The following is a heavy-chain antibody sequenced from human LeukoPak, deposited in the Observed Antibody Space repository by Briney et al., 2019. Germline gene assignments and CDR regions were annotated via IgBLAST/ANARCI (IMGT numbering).Heavy chain of an antibody. D-gene: IGHD6-13*01. V-gene: IGHV4-34*01. Sequence: MPSETLSLTCAVYGGSFSGYYWSWIRQPPGKGLEWIGEINHSGSTNYNPSLKSRVTISVDTSKDQFSLKLSSVTAADTAVYYCARDGAAAGTNAFDIWGQGTMVTVSS. J-gene: IGHJ3*02. CDR3: ARDGAAAGTNAFDI. CDR2: INHSGST. CDR1: GGSFSGYY.